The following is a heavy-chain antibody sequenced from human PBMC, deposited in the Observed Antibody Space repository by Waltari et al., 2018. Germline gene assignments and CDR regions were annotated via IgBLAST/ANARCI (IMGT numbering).Heavy chain of an antibody. CDR2: INPNSGGT. V-gene: IGHV1-2*04. CDR3: ARDGWYCSGGSCSLGWFGMDV. Sequence: QVQLVQSGAEVKKPGASVKVSCKASGYTFTGYYMHWVRQAPGQGLEWLGWINPNSGGTNYAQKFQGWVTMTRDTSISTAYMELRRLRSDDTAVYYWARDGWYCSGGSCSLGWFGMDVWGQGTTVTVSS. J-gene: IGHJ6*02. CDR1: GYTFTGYY. D-gene: IGHD2-15*01.